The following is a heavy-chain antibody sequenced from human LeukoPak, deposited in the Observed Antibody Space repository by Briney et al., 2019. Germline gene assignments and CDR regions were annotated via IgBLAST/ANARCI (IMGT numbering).Heavy chain of an antibody. J-gene: IGHJ3*02. V-gene: IGHV1-18*01. CDR1: GYTFTSYG. D-gene: IGHD6-13*01. CDR3: ARDSGYSSSWNAFDI. CDR2: ISAYNGNT. Sequence: ASVKVSCKASGYTFTSYGISWVRQSPGQGLEWMGWISAYNGNTNYAQKLQDRVTMTTDTSTSTAYMELRSLRSDDTAVYYCARDSGYSSSWNAFDIWGQGTMVTVSS.